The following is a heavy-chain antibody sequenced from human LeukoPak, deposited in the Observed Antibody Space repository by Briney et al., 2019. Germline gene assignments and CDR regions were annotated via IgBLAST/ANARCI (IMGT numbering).Heavy chain of an antibody. V-gene: IGHV3-53*01. J-gene: IGHJ5*02. Sequence: PGGSLRLSCAASGFTVSSNYMSWVRQAPGKGLEWVSVLYSGGSTYYADSVKGRFTISRDNSKNTLYLQMNSLRAEDTAVYYCARNNGGREVVGDWFDPWGQGTLVTVSS. CDR1: GFTVSSNY. CDR3: ARNNGGREVVGDWFDP. D-gene: IGHD1-26*01. CDR2: LYSGGST.